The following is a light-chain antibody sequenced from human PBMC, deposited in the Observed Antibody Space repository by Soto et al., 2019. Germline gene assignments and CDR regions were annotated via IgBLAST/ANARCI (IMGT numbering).Light chain of an antibody. V-gene: IGLV1-40*01. J-gene: IGLJ2*01. CDR3: QSYDSSLSGSVV. Sequence: QSVLTQPPSVSGAPGQRVTISCTGSSSNIGAGYDVHWYQQLPGTAPKVLIYANSHRPSGVPDRFSGSQSGTSASLAITGLQAEDEADYSCQSYDSSLSGSVVFGGGTKVTVL. CDR1: SSNIGAGYD. CDR2: ANS.